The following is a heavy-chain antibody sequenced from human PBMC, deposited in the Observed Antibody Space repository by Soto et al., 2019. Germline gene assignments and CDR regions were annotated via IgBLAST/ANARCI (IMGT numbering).Heavy chain of an antibody. CDR3: AKDWGTPGSSTWGVDRTGYFDP. D-gene: IGHD1-1*01. Sequence: QVQLVESGGGVVQPGRSLRLSCVASGFTFSSYGMHWVRQAPGKGLEWVAIIWYDGSNKYHADSVKGRFTISRDNSKNTLYLQMNSLRAEDSAVYYCAKDWGTPGSSTWGVDRTGYFDPWGQGTLVTVSS. J-gene: IGHJ5*02. CDR1: GFTFSSYG. V-gene: IGHV3-33*06. CDR2: IWYDGSNK.